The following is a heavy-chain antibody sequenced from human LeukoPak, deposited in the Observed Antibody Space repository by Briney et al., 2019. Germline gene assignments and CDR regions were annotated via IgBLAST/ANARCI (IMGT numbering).Heavy chain of an antibody. V-gene: IGHV3-21*01. CDR1: GFTFSSYS. CDR3: ASEGEIGYGYLC. Sequence: GGSLRLSCAASGFTFSSYSMNWVRQAPGKGLEWVSSISDDSKYIYYADSVKGRFSISRDNAKNSLYLQMNSLRVEDTAVYYCASEGEIGYGYLCWGQGTLVTVSS. D-gene: IGHD5-18*01. J-gene: IGHJ4*02. CDR2: ISDDSKYI.